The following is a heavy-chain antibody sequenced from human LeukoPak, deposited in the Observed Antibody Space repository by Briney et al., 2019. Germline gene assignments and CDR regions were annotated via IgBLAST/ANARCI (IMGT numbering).Heavy chain of an antibody. V-gene: IGHV3-48*03. J-gene: IGHJ4*02. CDR3: ARTRRDGYNWVPFDY. CDR2: ISSSGSTI. D-gene: IGHD5-24*01. Sequence: TGGSLRLSCAASGFTFSSYEMNWVRQAPGKGLEWVSYISSSGSTIYYADSVKGRFTISRDNAKNSLYLQMNSLRAEDTAVYYCARTRRDGYNWVPFDYWGQGTLVTVSS. CDR1: GFTFSSYE.